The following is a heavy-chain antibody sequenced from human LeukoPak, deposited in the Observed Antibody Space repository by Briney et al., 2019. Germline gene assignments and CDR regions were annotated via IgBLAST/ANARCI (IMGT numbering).Heavy chain of an antibody. CDR2: IYTGGST. CDR3: ARDFQY. CDR1: GFSVGSNY. V-gene: IGHV3-53*01. Sequence: GSLTLSCAASGFSVGSNYMSWVRQAPGKGLEWVSVIYTGGSTYYADSVKGRFTISRDNSNNTLYLHMTSLRAEDTAVYFCARDFQYWGQGTLVTVSS. J-gene: IGHJ1*01.